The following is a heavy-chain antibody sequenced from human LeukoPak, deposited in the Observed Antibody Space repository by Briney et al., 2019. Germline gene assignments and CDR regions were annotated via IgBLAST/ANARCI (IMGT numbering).Heavy chain of an antibody. J-gene: IGHJ3*02. CDR3: ATLTDGYCGGDCYPDAFDI. V-gene: IGHV5-51*01. CDR2: IYPGDSDT. D-gene: IGHD2-21*02. CDR1: GYSFTSYW. Sequence: GESLKISCKGSGYSFTSYWIGWVRQMPGKGLEWMGIIYPGDSDTRYSPSFQGQVTISADKSISTAYLQWSSLKASDTAMYYCATLTDGYCGGDCYPDAFDIWGQGTMVTVSS.